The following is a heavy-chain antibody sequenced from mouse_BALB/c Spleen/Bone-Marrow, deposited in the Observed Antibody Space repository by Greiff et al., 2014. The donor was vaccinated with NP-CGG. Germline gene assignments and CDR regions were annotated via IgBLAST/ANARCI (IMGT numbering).Heavy chain of an antibody. Sequence: QVQLQQSGAELMKPGASVKISCKASGYTFSSYWIEWVKQRPGHGLEWIGEILPGSGSTNYNEKFKGKATFTADTSSNTAYMQLSSLTSEDSAVYYCARDWDPFAYWGQGTLVTVSA. V-gene: IGHV1-9*01. D-gene: IGHD4-1*01. CDR2: ILPGSGST. CDR3: ARDWDPFAY. CDR1: GYTFSSYW. J-gene: IGHJ3*01.